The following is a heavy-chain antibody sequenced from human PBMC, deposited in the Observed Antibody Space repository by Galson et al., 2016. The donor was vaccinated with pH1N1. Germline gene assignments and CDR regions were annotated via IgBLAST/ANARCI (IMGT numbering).Heavy chain of an antibody. D-gene: IGHD5-12*01. CDR1: GFSLSSFW. V-gene: IGHV3-7*01. CDR2: INEDGSKI. J-gene: IGHJ4*02. CDR3: ARSIRDRGAH. Sequence: SLRLSCAASGFSLSSFWMTWVRQAPEKGLEWVANINEDGSKIYYVDSVKGRFTISRDNAKNSLYLQMTSLRVEETAVYYFARSIRDRGAHGGQGTLVTVSS.